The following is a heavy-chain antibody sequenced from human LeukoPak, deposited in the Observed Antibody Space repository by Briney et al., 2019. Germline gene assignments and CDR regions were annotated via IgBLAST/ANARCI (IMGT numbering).Heavy chain of an antibody. D-gene: IGHD3-10*01. CDR3: ARWDTMVRGVIIRNWFDP. Sequence: ASVKVSCKASGYTFTGYYMHWVRQAPGQGLEWMGWINPNSGGTNYAQKFQGRVTMTRDTSISTAYMELSRLRSDDTAVYYCARWDTMVRGVIIRNWFDPWGQGTLVTVSS. CDR2: INPNSGGT. V-gene: IGHV1-2*02. J-gene: IGHJ5*02. CDR1: GYTFTGYY.